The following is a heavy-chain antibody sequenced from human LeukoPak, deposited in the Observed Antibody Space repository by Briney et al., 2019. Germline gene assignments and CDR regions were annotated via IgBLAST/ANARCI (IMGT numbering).Heavy chain of an antibody. V-gene: IGHV3-48*01. J-gene: IGHJ6*03. CDR2: ISSSSSTI. D-gene: IGHD2-15*01. CDR1: GFTFSSYS. Sequence: GGSLRLSCAASGFTFSSYSMNWVRQAPGKGLEWVSYISSSSSTIYYADSVKGRFTISRDNAKNSLYLQMNSLRAEDTAVYYCARDQQAISGLGCCSGGSCYGYYYYMDVWGKGTTVTVSS. CDR3: ARDQQAISGLGCCSGGSCYGYYYYMDV.